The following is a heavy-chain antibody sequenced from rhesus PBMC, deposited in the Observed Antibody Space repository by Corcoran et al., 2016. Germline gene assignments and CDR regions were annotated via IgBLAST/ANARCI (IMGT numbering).Heavy chain of an antibody. CDR2: IYGSGSST. D-gene: IGHD2-39*01. Sequence: QVQLQESGPGLVKPLETLSLTCAVSGGSISSNYWSRIRQAPGKGLEWIGSIYGSGSSTNYNPSLKSRVTLSVDTSKNQLSLKLSSVTAADTAVYYCARHGVGDYFDYWGQGVLVTVSS. CDR3: ARHGVGDYFDY. CDR1: GGSISSNY. V-gene: IGHV4S11*01. J-gene: IGHJ4*01.